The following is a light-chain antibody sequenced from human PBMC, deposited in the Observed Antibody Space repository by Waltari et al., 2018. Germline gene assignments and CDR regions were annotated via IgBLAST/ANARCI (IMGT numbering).Light chain of an antibody. J-gene: IGKJ4*01. V-gene: IGKV1-12*01. CDR1: QDINNC. CDR3: QQAKRCPHT. Sequence: DIQMTQSPSSVSASVGDRVTITCRASQDINNCLAWYQQKPGKAPNLLIYDASSLESGGPSRFSGSGSGADFTLTITSLQSEDFATYYCQQAKRCPHTFGGGTKVEIK. CDR2: DAS.